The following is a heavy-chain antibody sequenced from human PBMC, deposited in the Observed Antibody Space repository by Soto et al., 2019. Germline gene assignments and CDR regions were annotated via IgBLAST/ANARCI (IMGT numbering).Heavy chain of an antibody. V-gene: IGHV3-23*05. Sequence: PGGSLRLSCAASGFTFSSYAMSWFRQAPGKGLEWVSFIDLTGSPTYYSDSVKGRFTVSKDISKKTVYLQMNSLRVEDTAIYYCAKDRVSDGIYSSDYWGRGVLVTVSS. CDR2: IDLTGSPT. CDR3: AKDRVSDGIYSSDY. CDR1: GFTFSSYA. J-gene: IGHJ4*02. D-gene: IGHD2-15*01.